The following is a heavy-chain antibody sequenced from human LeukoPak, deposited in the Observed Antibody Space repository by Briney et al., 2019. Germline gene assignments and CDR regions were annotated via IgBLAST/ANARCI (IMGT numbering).Heavy chain of an antibody. CDR1: GFSVSDNY. D-gene: IGHD1-26*01. V-gene: IGHV3-66*01. CDR2: LYSGGST. CDR3: ARGKSGSHSRPFDY. Sequence: GGSLRLSCAASGFSVSDNYMSWVRQAPGKGLEWVSLLYSGGSTHYADSVKGRFSISRDKSNNMLSLQMNSLRAEDTAVYYCARGKSGSHSRPFDYWGQGTLVTVSS. J-gene: IGHJ4*02.